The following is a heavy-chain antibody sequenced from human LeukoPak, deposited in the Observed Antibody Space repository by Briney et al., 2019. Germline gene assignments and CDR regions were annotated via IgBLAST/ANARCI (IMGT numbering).Heavy chain of an antibody. J-gene: IGHJ5*02. D-gene: IGHD1-26*01. CDR2: ISGSGGST. Sequence: GGSLRLSCAASGFTFSSYAMSWVRQAPGKGLEWVSAISGSGGSTYYADSVKGRFTISRDNSKNTLYLQMNSLRAKDTAVYYCPRDVGGSYAWFDPWGQGTLVTVSS. V-gene: IGHV3-23*01. CDR3: PRDVGGSYAWFDP. CDR1: GFTFSSYA.